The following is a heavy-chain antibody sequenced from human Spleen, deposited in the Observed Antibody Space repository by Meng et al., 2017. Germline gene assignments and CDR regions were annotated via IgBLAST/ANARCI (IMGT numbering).Heavy chain of an antibody. CDR1: GFTFSSYS. J-gene: IGHJ3*02. CDR3: ARDITIFGVVGGAFDI. CDR2: ISSSGSTI. V-gene: IGHV3-48*04. D-gene: IGHD3-3*01. Sequence: GGSLRLSCAASGFTFSSYSMNWVRQAPGKGLEWVSYISSSGSTIYYADSVKGRFTISRDNAKNSLYLQMNSLRAEDTAVYYCARDITIFGVVGGAFDIWGQGTMVTVSS.